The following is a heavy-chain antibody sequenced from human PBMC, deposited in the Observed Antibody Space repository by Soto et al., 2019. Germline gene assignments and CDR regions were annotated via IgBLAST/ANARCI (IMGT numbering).Heavy chain of an antibody. Sequence: SEALSLTCTVSGGSISSYYWSWIRQPPGKGLEWIGYIYYSGITDYNPSLKSRVTISVDTSKSQFSLKLSSVTAADTAVYYCARGGGVYYFDYWGQGTLVTVSS. CDR2: IYYSGIT. J-gene: IGHJ4*02. CDR3: ARGGGVYYFDY. V-gene: IGHV4-59*01. CDR1: GGSISSYY. D-gene: IGHD2-8*02.